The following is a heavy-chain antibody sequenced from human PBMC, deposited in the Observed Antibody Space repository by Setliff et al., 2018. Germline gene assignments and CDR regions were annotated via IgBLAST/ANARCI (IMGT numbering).Heavy chain of an antibody. V-gene: IGHV1-8*02. CDR3: ARGVGAMGDY. CDR2: LNPNISAT. CDR1: GGTFSSKA. J-gene: IGHJ4*02. Sequence: ASVKVSCKASGGTFSSKAISWVRQAPGQGLEWMGGLNPNISATFYAPKFQGRVTMTRDTSTSTFYMELSNLRSEDTAVYYCARGVGAMGDYWGQGTLVTVSS. D-gene: IGHD1-26*01.